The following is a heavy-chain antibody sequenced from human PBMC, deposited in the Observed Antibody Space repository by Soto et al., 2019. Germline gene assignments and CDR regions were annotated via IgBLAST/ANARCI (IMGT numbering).Heavy chain of an antibody. CDR1: GGSISSSSYY. J-gene: IGHJ5*02. CDR2: VYYGGST. Sequence: SETLSLTCTVSGGSISSSSYYWGWIRQPPGKGLEWIGNVYYGGSTYYNPSLKSRVTISVETSKSQFSLKLSSVTAADTAVYYCARHENNRPFDPWGQGTLVTVSS. CDR3: ARHENNRPFDP. V-gene: IGHV4-39*01.